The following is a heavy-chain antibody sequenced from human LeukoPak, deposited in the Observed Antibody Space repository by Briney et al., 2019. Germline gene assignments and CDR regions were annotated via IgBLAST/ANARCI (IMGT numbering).Heavy chain of an antibody. D-gene: IGHD3-9*01. J-gene: IGHJ1*01. CDR1: GYSFTSYW. CDR2: IYPGDSHT. CDR3: ARRFDYDEYFQH. V-gene: IGHV5-51*01. Sequence: GESLKFSGKGSGYSFTSYWIGWVRQMPGKGLEWMGIIYPGDSHTRYSPSFQGQVTISADKSISTAYLQRSSLQASHTAMYYCARRFDYDEYFQHWGQGTLVTVSS.